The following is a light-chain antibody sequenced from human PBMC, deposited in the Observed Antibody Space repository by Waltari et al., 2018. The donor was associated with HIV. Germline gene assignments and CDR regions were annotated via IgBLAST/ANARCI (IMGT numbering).Light chain of an antibody. CDR2: DAS. Sequence: DIQMTQSTSSLSASVGDRVSITCQASQDISYYLNWYQQKPGKAPKLLIYDASRLQRGVPSRFSGGGSGTDFTFTISSLQPEDIATYYCQQYASMFTFGPGTKVNIK. CDR1: QDISYY. V-gene: IGKV1-33*01. J-gene: IGKJ3*01. CDR3: QQYASMFT.